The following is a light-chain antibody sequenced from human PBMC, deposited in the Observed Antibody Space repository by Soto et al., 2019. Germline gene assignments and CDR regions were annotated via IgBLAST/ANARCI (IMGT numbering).Light chain of an antibody. V-gene: IGKV2-28*01. J-gene: IGKJ2*01. CDR2: LGS. CDR1: QSLLHSNGYNY. Sequence: DIVMTQSPLSLPVTPGEPASIPCRSSQSLLHSNGYNYLDWYLQKPGQSPQLLIYLGSNRASGVPDRFSGSGSGTDFKLKISRLEAEDVGVYYCMQALRTPYTFGKGTKLEIK. CDR3: MQALRTPYT.